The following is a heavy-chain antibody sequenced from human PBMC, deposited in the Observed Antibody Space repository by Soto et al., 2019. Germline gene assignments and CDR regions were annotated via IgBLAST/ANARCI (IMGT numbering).Heavy chain of an antibody. CDR2: ISAYNGNT. CDR3: ARDPSPYMTTVTTLVY. D-gene: IGHD4-17*01. J-gene: IGHJ4*02. Sequence: QVQLVQSGAEVKKPGASVKVSCKASGYTFTSYGISWVRQAPGQGLEWMGWISAYNGNTNYAQKLQGRVTMTTDTXTXXAYMELRSLRSDDTAVYYCARDPSPYMTTVTTLVYWGQGTLVTVSS. V-gene: IGHV1-18*01. CDR1: GYTFTSYG.